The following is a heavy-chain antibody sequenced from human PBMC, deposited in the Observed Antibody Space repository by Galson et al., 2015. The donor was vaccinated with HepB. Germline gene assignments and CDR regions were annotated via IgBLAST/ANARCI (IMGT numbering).Heavy chain of an antibody. V-gene: IGHV3-7*01. D-gene: IGHD3-10*01. J-gene: IGHJ4*02. CDR1: GFTFSSYW. CDR2: IKQDGSEK. CDR3: SRGGEAHDYGSGSEIDY. Sequence: SLRLSCAASGFTFSSYWMSWVRQAPGKGLEWVANIKQDGSEKYYVDSVKGRFTISRDNAKNTLYLQMNSLRVEDTAVYYCSRGGEAHDYGSGSEIDYWGQGTLVTVSS.